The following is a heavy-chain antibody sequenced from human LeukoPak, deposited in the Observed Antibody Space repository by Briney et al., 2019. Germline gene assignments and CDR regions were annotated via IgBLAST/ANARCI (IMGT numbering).Heavy chain of an antibody. D-gene: IGHD5-24*01. V-gene: IGHV3-48*03. CDR2: ISSSGSTI. CDR3: ARPRGNVEMATFPFDY. J-gene: IGHJ4*02. CDR1: GFTFSSYE. Sequence: GGSLRLSCAASGFTFSSYEMNWVRQAPGKGLEWVSYISSSGSTIYYADSVKGRFTISRHNGRNSLYLEMNSLRAEDTAVYYCARPRGNVEMATFPFDYWGQGTLVTVSS.